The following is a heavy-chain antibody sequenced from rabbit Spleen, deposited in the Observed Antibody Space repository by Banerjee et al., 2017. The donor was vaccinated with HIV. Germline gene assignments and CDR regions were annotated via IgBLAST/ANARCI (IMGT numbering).Heavy chain of an antibody. J-gene: IGHJ6*01. CDR2: IDAGSSGYI. CDR3: ASDTGSSFSSYGMDR. Sequence: QSLEESGGDLVKPGASLTLTCTASGVSFSVSSYMCWVRQAPGKGLEWIACIDAGSSGYIYSATWAKGRFTISKTSSTTVTLQMTSLTVADTATYFCASDTGSSFSSYGMDRGGQGALGTVS. V-gene: IGHV1S40*01. CDR1: GVSFSVSSY. D-gene: IGHD8-1*01.